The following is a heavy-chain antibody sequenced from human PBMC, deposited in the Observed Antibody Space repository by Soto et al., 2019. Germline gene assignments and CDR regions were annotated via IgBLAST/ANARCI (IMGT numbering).Heavy chain of an antibody. J-gene: IGHJ3*02. CDR1: GFTFNDYA. D-gene: IGHD2-2*01. CDR2: LSSRGFST. V-gene: IGHV3-23*01. Sequence: EVQLLESGGDLVQPGGSLRLSCAASGFTFNDYALTWVRQVPGKGLEWVSSLSSRGFSTHYAESVKGRFTISRDNIKNTVYLQMNSLRAEDTAVYYCARDRAVSCSNCICLDAFDIWGQGTLVTVSS. CDR3: ARDRAVSCSNCICLDAFDI.